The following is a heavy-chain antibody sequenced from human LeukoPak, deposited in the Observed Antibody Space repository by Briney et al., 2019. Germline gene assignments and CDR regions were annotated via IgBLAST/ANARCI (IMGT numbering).Heavy chain of an antibody. J-gene: IGHJ5*02. CDR2: FNPNIGDT. D-gene: IGHD6-13*01. V-gene: IGHV1-2*06. Sequence: VASVKVSCKPSGYTSTAYSLHWVRQAPGQGLEWMGRFNPNIGDTDSAQRFQGRVTMNRDSSISTAYMGMTRLAIDDTAEYHCARDLSYSSTWTKNWGKQVIQNWFDLWGQGTLVTVSS. CDR3: ARDLSYSSTWTKNWGKQVIQNWFDL. CDR1: GYTSTAYS.